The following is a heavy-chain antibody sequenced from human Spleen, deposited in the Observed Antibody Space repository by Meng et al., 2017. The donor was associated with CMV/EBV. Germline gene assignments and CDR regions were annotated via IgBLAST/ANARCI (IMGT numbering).Heavy chain of an antibody. D-gene: IGHD3-10*01. J-gene: IGHJ4*02. CDR3: ARRTFSSSGDY. CDR2: IYTGGNT. Sequence: HSCAASGFTVSNNYMSWVRQAPGEGLEWVSLIYTGGNTYYADSVKGRFTISRDNSKNTLYLQMNSLRVEDTALYYCARRTFSSSGDYWGQGTLVTVSS. V-gene: IGHV3-53*01. CDR1: GFTVSNNY.